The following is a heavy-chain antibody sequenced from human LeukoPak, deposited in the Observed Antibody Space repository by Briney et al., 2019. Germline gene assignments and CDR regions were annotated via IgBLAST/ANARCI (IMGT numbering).Heavy chain of an antibody. Sequence: SETLSLTCTVSGGSLIGDKSYWAWIRQAPGKALEWIGTISHTGDTYYNPALLSRLTMPVQTSTNQFYLRLASVSASDTAIYYCARNTATSTMHYWGQGILVTVS. D-gene: IGHD2-2*01. CDR1: GGSLIGDKSY. CDR2: ISHTGDT. CDR3: ARNTATSTMHY. J-gene: IGHJ4*02. V-gene: IGHV4-39*01.